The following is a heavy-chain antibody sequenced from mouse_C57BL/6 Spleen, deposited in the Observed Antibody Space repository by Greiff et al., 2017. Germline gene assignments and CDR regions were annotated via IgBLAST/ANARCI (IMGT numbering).Heavy chain of an antibody. D-gene: IGHD1-1*01. J-gene: IGHJ1*03. Sequence: QVHVKQPGAELVRPGSSVKLSCKASGYTFTSYWMDWVKQRPGQGLEWIGNIYPSDSETHYNQKFKDKATLTVDKSSSTAYMQLSSLTSEDSAVYYCARRGGSSYRYFDVWGTGTTVTVSS. V-gene: IGHV1-61*01. CDR3: ARRGGSSYRYFDV. CDR2: IYPSDSET. CDR1: GYTFTSYW.